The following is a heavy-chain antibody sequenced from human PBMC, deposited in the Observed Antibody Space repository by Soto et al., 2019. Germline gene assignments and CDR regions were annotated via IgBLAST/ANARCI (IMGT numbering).Heavy chain of an antibody. Sequence: GGSLRLSCASSGFVFKDSSIHWVRQASGKGLEWVGRIRDRAYNYATSYAASVKGRFTISRDDSSNTAFLQMNSLKTEDTAIYYCTRLISAAQDYWGQGTRVTVSS. CDR3: TRLISAAQDY. J-gene: IGHJ4*02. V-gene: IGHV3-73*01. CDR2: IRDRAYNYAT. CDR1: GFVFKDSS. D-gene: IGHD3-22*01.